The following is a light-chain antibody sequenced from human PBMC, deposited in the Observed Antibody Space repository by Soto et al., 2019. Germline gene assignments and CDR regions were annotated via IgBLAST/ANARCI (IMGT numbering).Light chain of an antibody. CDR3: QQRYNWPQT. J-gene: IGKJ1*01. Sequence: EVVLTQSPATLSLSPGERANLSCRTSQSVSRTLAWYQQKSGQAPRLLIYDASNRATGIPTRFSGSGSGTGFTLTISGLEPEDVAVYYCQQRYNWPQTFGQGTKVEIK. CDR2: DAS. V-gene: IGKV3-11*01. CDR1: QSVSRT.